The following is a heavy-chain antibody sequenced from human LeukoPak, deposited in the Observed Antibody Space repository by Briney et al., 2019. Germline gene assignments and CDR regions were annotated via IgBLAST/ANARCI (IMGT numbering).Heavy chain of an antibody. CDR3: ARGEEYSYGFNYFDC. V-gene: IGHV1-2*05. Sequence: ASVKVSCKASGYTFTGYYMHWVRQAPGQGLEWMGRINPNSGGTNYAQKFQGRVTMTRDTSIGTAYMELSRLRSDDTGVYYCARGEEYSYGFNYFDCWGQGTLVTVSS. J-gene: IGHJ4*02. CDR2: INPNSGGT. CDR1: GYTFTGYY. D-gene: IGHD5-18*01.